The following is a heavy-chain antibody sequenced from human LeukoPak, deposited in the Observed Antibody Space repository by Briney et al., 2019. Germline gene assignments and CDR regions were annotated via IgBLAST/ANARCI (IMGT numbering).Heavy chain of an antibody. CDR1: GFSVRSSA. V-gene: IGHV3-23*01. CDR2: ITSYDSHT. Sequence: PGGSLRLSCAASGFSVRSSAMRWVRHAPGEGLEWVSTITSYDSHTYYADSVKGRFTISRDSSRNTQYVQMDSLRAEETAVYYCAKGLVAGAASSCAMGVWGQGTTVTVSS. D-gene: IGHD1-26*01. J-gene: IGHJ6*02. CDR3: AKGLVAGAASSCAMGV.